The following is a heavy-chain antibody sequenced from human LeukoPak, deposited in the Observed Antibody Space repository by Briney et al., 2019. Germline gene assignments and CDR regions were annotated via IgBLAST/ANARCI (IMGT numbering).Heavy chain of an antibody. D-gene: IGHD5-24*01. CDR2: FDPEDGET. Sequence: ASVKVSCKVSGHTLTQLSMHWVRQAPGKGLEWMGTFDPEDGETIYAQKFQGRVIMTEDTSTDTAYMKLSSLRSEDTAVYYCICLENGDNYDYWGQGTLVTVSS. V-gene: IGHV1-24*01. CDR1: GHTLTQLS. CDR3: ICLENGDNYDY. J-gene: IGHJ4*02.